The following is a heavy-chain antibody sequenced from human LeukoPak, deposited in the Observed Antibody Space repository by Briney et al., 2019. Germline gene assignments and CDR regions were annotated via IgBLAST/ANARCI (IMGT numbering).Heavy chain of an antibody. J-gene: IGHJ4*02. CDR3: ARGYFREDYFDY. V-gene: IGHV3-21*01. Sequence: GGPLRLSCAASGFTFSSYSMNWVRQAPGKGLEWVSSISSSSSYIYYADSVKGRFTISRDNAKNSLYLQMNSLRAEDTAVYYCARGYFREDYFDYWGQGTLVTVSS. CDR2: ISSSSSYI. CDR1: GFTFSSYS. D-gene: IGHD3-9*01.